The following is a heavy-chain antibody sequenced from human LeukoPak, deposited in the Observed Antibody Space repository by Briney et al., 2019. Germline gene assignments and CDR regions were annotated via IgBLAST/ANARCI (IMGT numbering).Heavy chain of an antibody. CDR1: GFNYSSYW. J-gene: IGHJ4*02. CDR2: IKQDGSEK. CDR3: ARNSDFGDYLDY. V-gene: IGHV3-7*05. Sequence: PGGSLRLSCAPSGFNYSSYWMSGVRQAPGKGLEGVANIKQDGSEKYYVDSVKGRFTISRDNAKNSLYLQMNSLRAEGAAVFYCARNSDFGDYLDYWGQGTLVTVSS. D-gene: IGHD4-17*01.